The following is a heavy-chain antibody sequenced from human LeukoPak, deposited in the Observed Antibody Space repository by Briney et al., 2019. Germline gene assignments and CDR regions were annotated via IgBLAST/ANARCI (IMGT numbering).Heavy chain of an antibody. CDR2: ISTDGSSA. CDR3: ARWGSELPDDAFDI. V-gene: IGHV3-74*01. J-gene: IGHJ3*02. D-gene: IGHD6-25*01. Sequence: GGSLRLSCAAPGFTFSGYWMHWVRQAPGKGLVWVSRISTDGSSATYADSVKGRFTISRDNAKNTLYLQMNSLRVEDTAVYFCARWGSELPDDAFDIWGQGTMVTVSS. CDR1: GFTFSGYW.